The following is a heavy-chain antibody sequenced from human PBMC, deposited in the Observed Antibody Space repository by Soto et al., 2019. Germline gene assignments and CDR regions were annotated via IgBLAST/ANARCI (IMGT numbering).Heavy chain of an antibody. V-gene: IGHV1-69*12. CDR2: ISPIFGTA. CDR1: GGTFSSYA. Sequence: QVQLVQSGAEVKKPGSSVKVSCKASGGTFSSYAISWVRQAPGQGLEWMGGISPIFGTANYAQKFQGRVTITADESTSTAYMERSSLRSEDTAVYYCASSVAKDYYYGMDVWGQGTTVTVSS. D-gene: IGHD5-12*01. CDR3: ASSVAKDYYYGMDV. J-gene: IGHJ6*02.